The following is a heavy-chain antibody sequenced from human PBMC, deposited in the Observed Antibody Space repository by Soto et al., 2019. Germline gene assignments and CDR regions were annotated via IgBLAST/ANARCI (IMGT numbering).Heavy chain of an antibody. CDR2: INAGNGNT. CDR3: ARDRLYSSSWYYFDY. D-gene: IGHD6-13*01. V-gene: IGHV1-3*01. Sequence: ASVKVSCKASGYTFASYAMHWVRQAPGQRLEWMGWINAGNGNTRYSQKFQDRVTITTDTSASTAYMELSSLRSEDTAVYYCARDRLYSSSWYYFDYWGLGTLVTVSS. CDR1: GYTFASYA. J-gene: IGHJ4*02.